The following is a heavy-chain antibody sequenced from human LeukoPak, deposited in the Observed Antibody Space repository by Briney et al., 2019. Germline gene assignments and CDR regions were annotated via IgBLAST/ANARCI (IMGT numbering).Heavy chain of an antibody. CDR2: IYPSDSDT. CDR3: ARPDCSGDCG. V-gene: IGHV5-51*01. J-gene: IGHJ4*02. Sequence: GESLKISCKGFGYSFTSNWIGWVRQMPGKGLEWMGIIYPSDSDTRYSPSFQGQVTISADKSISSAYLQWSSLKASDTAMYYCARPDCSGDCGWGQGTLVTVSS. CDR1: GYSFTSNW. D-gene: IGHD2-21*02.